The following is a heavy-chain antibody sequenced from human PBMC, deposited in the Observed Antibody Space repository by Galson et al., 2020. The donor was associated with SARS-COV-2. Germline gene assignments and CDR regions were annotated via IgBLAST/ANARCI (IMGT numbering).Heavy chain of an antibody. CDR2: VSRGGDSS. CDR3: AKDLSLWDH. Sequence: TAGSLRLSCAASQFTFSNYAMSWLRQAPGKGLEWVSSVSRGGDSSYYADSVAGRFTISRDNSKNTLYLHMNNLRADDTAIYYCAKDLSLWDHWGQGTLVTVSS. V-gene: IGHV3-23*01. J-gene: IGHJ4*02. CDR1: QFTFSNYA.